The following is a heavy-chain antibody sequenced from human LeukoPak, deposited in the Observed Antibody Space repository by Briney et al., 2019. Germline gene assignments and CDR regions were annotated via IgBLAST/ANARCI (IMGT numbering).Heavy chain of an antibody. D-gene: IGHD3-22*01. CDR3: ARVPYYYDSSGYGPNFDY. J-gene: IGHJ4*02. CDR1: GGSISSGGYY. CDR2: IYYSGST. Sequence: SETLSLTCTVSGGSISSGGYYWSWIRQHPGKGLECIGYIYYSGSTYYNPSLKSRVTISVDTSKNQFSLKLSSVTAADTAVYYCARVPYYYDSSGYGPNFDYWGQGTLVTVSS. V-gene: IGHV4-31*03.